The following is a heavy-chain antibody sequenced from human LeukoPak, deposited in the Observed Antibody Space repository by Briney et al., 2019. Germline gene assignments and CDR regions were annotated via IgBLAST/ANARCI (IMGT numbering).Heavy chain of an antibody. CDR2: IYHSGNT. D-gene: IGHD3-10*01. J-gene: IGHJ4*02. Sequence: SETLSLTCTVSGYSISSGYYWGWIRQSPGKGLEWIASIYHSGNTYYNPSLKSRVTISVDTSKNQFSLKLSSVTAADTAVYYCANNLYASGNYFTYWGQGTLVTVSS. CDR1: GYSISSGYY. CDR3: ANNLYASGNYFTY. V-gene: IGHV4-38-2*02.